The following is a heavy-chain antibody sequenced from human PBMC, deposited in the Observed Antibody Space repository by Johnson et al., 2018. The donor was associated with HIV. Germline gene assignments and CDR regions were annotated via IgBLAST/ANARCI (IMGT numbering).Heavy chain of an antibody. D-gene: IGHD1-26*01. J-gene: IGHJ3*02. CDR3: ARDRPSGSYYVDAFDI. CDR1: GFSFSSYG. Sequence: QMQLVESGGGVVQPGRSLRLSCAASGFSFSSYGMHWVRQAPGKGLEWVAVISYDGSNKYYADSVKGRFTISRDNSKNTLYLQMNSLRAEDTAVYYCARDRPSGSYYVDAFDIWGQGTMVTVSS. V-gene: IGHV3-30*03. CDR2: ISYDGSNK.